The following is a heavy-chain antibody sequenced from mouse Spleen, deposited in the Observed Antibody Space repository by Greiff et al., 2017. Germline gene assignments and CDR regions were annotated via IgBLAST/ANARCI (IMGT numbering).Heavy chain of an antibody. CDR3: ARRVSSYAMDY. CDR2: ISSGGGNT. D-gene: IGHD1-1*01. J-gene: IGHJ4*01. CDR1: GFTFSSYA. Sequence: EVKLMESGGGLVKLGGSLKLSCAASGFTFSSYAMSWVRQTPEKRLEWVATISSGGGNTYYPDSVKGRFTISRDNAKNTLYLQMSSLKSEDTAMYYCARRVSSYAMDYWGQGTSVTVSS. V-gene: IGHV5-9*04.